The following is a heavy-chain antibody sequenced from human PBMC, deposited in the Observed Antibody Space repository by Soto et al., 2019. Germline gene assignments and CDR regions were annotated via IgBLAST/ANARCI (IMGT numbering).Heavy chain of an antibody. CDR1: GLTFRTSA. CDR2: ISYDGSLK. Sequence: QVQLVESGGGMVQPGRSLRLSCTASGLTFRTSAMHWVRQAPGKGLEWVAFISYDGSLKYYAASVKGRFTISRDNSKNTLSLQMTALRVEDSSVYYCTKSSGGSSSVGMDYWGPGTLVTVSS. CDR3: TKSSGGSSSVGMDY. J-gene: IGHJ4*02. V-gene: IGHV3-30-3*01. D-gene: IGHD6-6*01.